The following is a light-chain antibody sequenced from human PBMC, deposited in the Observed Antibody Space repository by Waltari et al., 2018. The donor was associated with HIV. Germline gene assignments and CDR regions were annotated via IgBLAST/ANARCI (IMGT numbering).Light chain of an antibody. CDR3: NSGDSSGNLL. V-gene: IGLV3-19*01. CDR1: SLRSYY. Sequence: SSELTQDPAVSVALGQTVRITCQGDSLRSYYASWYQQKPGQAPVLVIYGKNNRPSGIPDRFSGSSSGNTASLTITGAQAEDEADYYCNSGDSSGNLLFGGGTKLTVL. CDR2: GKN. J-gene: IGLJ2*01.